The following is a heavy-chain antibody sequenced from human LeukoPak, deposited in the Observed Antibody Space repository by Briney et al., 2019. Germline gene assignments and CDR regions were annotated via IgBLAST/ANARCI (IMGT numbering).Heavy chain of an antibody. D-gene: IGHD3-10*01. J-gene: IGHJ4*02. CDR2: ISSSSSYI. V-gene: IGHV3-21*01. CDR3: ARDKGGYYGSGSYYMVADY. CDR1: GFTFSSYS. Sequence: GGSLRLSCAAPGFTFSSYSMNWVRQAPGKGLEWVSSISSSSSYIYYADSVKGRFTVSRDNAKNSLYLQMNSLRAEDTAVYYCARDKGGYYGSGSYYMVADYWGQGTLVTVSS.